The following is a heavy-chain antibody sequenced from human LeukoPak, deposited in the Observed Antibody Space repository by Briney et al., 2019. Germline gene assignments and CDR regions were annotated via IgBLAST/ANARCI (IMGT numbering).Heavy chain of an antibody. D-gene: IGHD6-19*01. V-gene: IGHV1-18*01. J-gene: IGHJ5*02. CDR1: GYTFTSYG. CDR3: ARVDSSGWSHHGWFDP. Sequence: ALVKVSCKASGYTFTSYGISWVRQAPGQGLEWMGWISAYNGNTNYAQKLQGRVTMTTDTSTSTAYMELRSLRSDDTAVYYCARVDSSGWSHHGWFDPWGQGTLVTVSS. CDR2: ISAYNGNT.